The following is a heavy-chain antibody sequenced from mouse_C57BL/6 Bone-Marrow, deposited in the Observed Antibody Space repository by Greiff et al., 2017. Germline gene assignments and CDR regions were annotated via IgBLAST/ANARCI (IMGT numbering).Heavy chain of an antibody. Sequence: QVQLQQSGAELVMPGASVKLSCKASGYTFTSYWMHWVKQRPGQGLEWIGEIDPSDSYTNYNQKFKGKSTLTVDTSSSTAYMQLSSLTSEDSAVYYCARRGWDDYWGQGTTLTVSS. CDR3: ARRGWDDY. D-gene: IGHD4-1*01. V-gene: IGHV1-69*01. CDR1: GYTFTSYW. J-gene: IGHJ2*01. CDR2: IDPSDSYT.